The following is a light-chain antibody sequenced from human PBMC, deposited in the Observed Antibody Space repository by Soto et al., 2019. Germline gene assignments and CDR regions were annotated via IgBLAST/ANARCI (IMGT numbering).Light chain of an antibody. CDR1: QGISNY. V-gene: IGKV1-27*01. J-gene: IGKJ4*01. CDR3: QKYNRDQVI. Sequence: DIQMTQSPSSLSASVGDRVTITCRASQGISNYLAWYQQRPGKAPRLLIYAASALQSGVPSRFSGSGSVTDFTLTISDLQPEDVATYYCQKYNRDQVIFGGGTKVEIK. CDR2: AAS.